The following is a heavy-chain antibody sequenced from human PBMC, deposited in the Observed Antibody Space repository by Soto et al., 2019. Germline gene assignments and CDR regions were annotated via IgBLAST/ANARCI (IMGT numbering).Heavy chain of an antibody. Sequence: EAQLVQSGGDLVQPGGSLRLSCAASGFTFSSYEMVWVRQTPGQGLEWVSYISDSGGTRHYADSVKGRFTISRDNAKNSLYLQMDNLGGEDTAVYYCARVPYYYGSGSYYNPDYWGQGTLVTVSS. CDR2: ISDSGGTR. CDR1: GFTFSSYE. CDR3: ARVPYYYGSGSYYNPDY. D-gene: IGHD3-10*01. J-gene: IGHJ4*02. V-gene: IGHV3-48*03.